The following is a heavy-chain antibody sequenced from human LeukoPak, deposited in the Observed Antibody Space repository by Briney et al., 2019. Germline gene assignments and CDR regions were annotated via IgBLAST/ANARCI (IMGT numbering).Heavy chain of an antibody. Sequence: PSETLSLTCTVSGGSISSGSYYWSWIRQPAGKGLEWIGRIYTSGSTNYNPSLKSRVTISVDTSKNQFSLKLSSVTAADTAVYYCARELLWFGEFSANWFDPWGQGTLVTVSS. D-gene: IGHD3-10*01. CDR1: GGSISSGSYY. V-gene: IGHV4-61*02. CDR3: ARELLWFGEFSANWFDP. J-gene: IGHJ5*02. CDR2: IYTSGST.